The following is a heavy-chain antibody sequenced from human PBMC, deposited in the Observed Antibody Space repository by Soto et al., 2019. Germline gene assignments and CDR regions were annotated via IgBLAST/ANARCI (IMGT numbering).Heavy chain of an antibody. V-gene: IGHV4-59*08. D-gene: IGHD3-10*01. CDR2: IYYSGST. CDR3: ARHPYGSGERFDP. CDR1: GGSISSYY. J-gene: IGHJ5*02. Sequence: SETLSLTCTVSGGSISSYYWSWIRQPPGKGLEWIGYIYYSGSTNYNPSLKSRVTISVDTSKNQFSLKLSSVTAADTAVYYCARHPYGSGERFDPWGQGTLVTVSS.